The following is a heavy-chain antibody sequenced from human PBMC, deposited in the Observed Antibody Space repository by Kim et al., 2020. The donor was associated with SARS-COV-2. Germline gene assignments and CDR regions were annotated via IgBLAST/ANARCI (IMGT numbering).Heavy chain of an antibody. CDR3: ARSTSGSGWYSYYYYGMDV. J-gene: IGHJ6*02. V-gene: IGHV4-61*01. CDR2: IYYSGST. CDR1: GGSVSSGSYY. Sequence: SETLSLTCTVSGGSVSSGSYYWSWIRQPPGKGLEWIGYIYYSGSTNYNPSLKSRVTISVDTSKNQFSLKLSSVTAADTAVYYCARSTSGSGWYSYYYYGMDVWGQGTTVTVSS. D-gene: IGHD6-19*01.